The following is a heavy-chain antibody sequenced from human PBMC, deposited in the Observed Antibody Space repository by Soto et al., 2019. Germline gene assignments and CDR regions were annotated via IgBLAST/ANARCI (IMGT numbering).Heavy chain of an antibody. CDR3: ARDRGYYDSSGYFDY. J-gene: IGHJ4*02. D-gene: IGHD3-22*01. CDR2: ISSSDNII. V-gene: IGHV3-11*01. CDR1: GFIFSDYY. Sequence: GGSLRLSCAASGFIFSDYYMSWIRQAPGKGLEWISYISSSDNIIYYADSVKGRFTISRDNAKNSLYLQMNSLRAEDTAVYYCARDRGYYDSSGYFDYWGQGTLVTVSS.